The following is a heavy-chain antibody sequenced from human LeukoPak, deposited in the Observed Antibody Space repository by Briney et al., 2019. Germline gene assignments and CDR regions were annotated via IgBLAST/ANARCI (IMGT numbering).Heavy chain of an antibody. D-gene: IGHD3-3*01. CDR2: INPNSGGT. CDR3: ARIPSDRYYDLTGGYYYGMDV. V-gene: IGHV1-2*02. J-gene: IGHJ6*02. CDR1: GYTFTGYY. Sequence: ASVKVSCKASGYTFTGYYMHWVRQAPGQGLEWMGWINPNSGGTNYAQKFQGRVTITTDESTSTAYMELSSLRSEDTAVYYCARIPSDRYYDLTGGYYYGMDVWGQGTTVTVSS.